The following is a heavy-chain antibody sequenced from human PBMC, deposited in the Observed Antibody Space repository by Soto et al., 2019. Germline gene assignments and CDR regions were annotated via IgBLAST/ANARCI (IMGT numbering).Heavy chain of an antibody. J-gene: IGHJ4*02. D-gene: IGHD6-13*01. V-gene: IGHV4-39*01. CDR1: GASISSSSYY. Sequence: QVQLQESGPGLVKPSETLSLTCNVSGASISSSSYYWAWIRQTPGKGLEWIGSIFYTGIAYTNPSLESRVTGSVDTSKNQFSLRLSSVTAADAGVYYCARRHRVTALGTIDHWGQGTLVTVSS. CDR3: ARRHRVTALGTIDH. CDR2: IFYTGIA.